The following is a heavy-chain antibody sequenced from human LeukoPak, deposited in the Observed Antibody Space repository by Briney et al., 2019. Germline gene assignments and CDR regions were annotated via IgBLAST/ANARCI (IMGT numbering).Heavy chain of an antibody. CDR3: ARFSSSWSFDY. CDR1: GYTFTGYY. Sequence: GPSVKVSCKASGYTFTGYYMHLVRQAPGQGLEWMGWINPNSGGTNYAQKFQGRVTMTRDASISTAYMELSRLRSDDTAVYYCARFSSSWSFDYWGQGTLVTVSS. CDR2: INPNSGGT. D-gene: IGHD6-13*01. J-gene: IGHJ4*02. V-gene: IGHV1-2*02.